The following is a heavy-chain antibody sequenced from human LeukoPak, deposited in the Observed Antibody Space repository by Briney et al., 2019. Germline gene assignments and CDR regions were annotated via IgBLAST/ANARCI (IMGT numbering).Heavy chain of an antibody. J-gene: IGHJ4*02. CDR3: ARVADTSGYYYGLEYYFDY. CDR2: IYYSGST. V-gene: IGHV4-59*01. Sequence: SETLSLTCTVSGGSISSYYWSWIRQPPGKGLEWIGYIYYSGSTNYNPSLKSRVTISVDTSKNQCSLKLRSVTAADRAVYYWARVADTSGYYYGLEYYFDYWGQGTLVTVSS. CDR1: GGSISSYY. D-gene: IGHD3-22*01.